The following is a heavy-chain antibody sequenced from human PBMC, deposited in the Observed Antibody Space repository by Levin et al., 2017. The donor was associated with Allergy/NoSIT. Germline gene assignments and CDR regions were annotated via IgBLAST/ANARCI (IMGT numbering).Heavy chain of an antibody. V-gene: IGHV1-46*03. Sequence: PGESLKISCKASGYTFTSYYMHWVRQAPGQGLEWRGIINPSGGSTSYAQKFQGRVTMTRDTSTSTVYMELSSLRSEDTAVYYCARDGMVVVAALYYFDYWGQGTLVTVSS. D-gene: IGHD2-15*01. J-gene: IGHJ4*02. CDR2: INPSGGST. CDR3: ARDGMVVVAALYYFDY. CDR1: GYTFTSYY.